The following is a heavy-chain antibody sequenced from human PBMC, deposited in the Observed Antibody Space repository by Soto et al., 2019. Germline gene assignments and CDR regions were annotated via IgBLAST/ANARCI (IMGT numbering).Heavy chain of an antibody. J-gene: IGHJ6*03. CDR2: IYYSGST. V-gene: IGHV4-59*12. CDR1: GGSISSYY. D-gene: IGHD2-2*03. CDR3: ARGSGYCSSTICSSYYYYYYMVV. Sequence: PSETLSLTCTVTGGSISSYYWSWIRQPPGKGLEWIGYIYYSGSTNYNPSLKSRVTISVDTSKNQFSLKLSSVTAADTAVYYCARGSGYCSSTICSSYYYYYYMVVWGKGTTVNVSS.